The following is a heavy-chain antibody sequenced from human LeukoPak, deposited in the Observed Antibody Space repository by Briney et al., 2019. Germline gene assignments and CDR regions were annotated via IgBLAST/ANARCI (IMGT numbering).Heavy chain of an antibody. V-gene: IGHV3-23*01. CDR3: AKPPLVKTAFDI. J-gene: IGHJ3*02. CDR1: VFTFSSYA. CDR2: ISGSGGST. D-gene: IGHD2-21*01. Sequence: PGGSLRLSCAASVFTFSSYAMSWVRQAPGKGLEWVSAISGSGGSTYYADSVKGRFTISRDNSKNTLYLQMTSLRAEDTAVYYCAKPPLVKTAFDIWGQGTMVTVSS.